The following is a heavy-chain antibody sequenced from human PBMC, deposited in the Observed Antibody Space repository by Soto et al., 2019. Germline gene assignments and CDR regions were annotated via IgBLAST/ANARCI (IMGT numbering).Heavy chain of an antibody. CDR3: AREGNYGSGSYYKGLDAFDI. CDR1: GDSVSSNSAA. V-gene: IGHV6-1*01. Sequence: SQTLSLTCAISGDSVSSNSAAWNWIRQSPSRGLEWLGRTYYRSKWYNDYAVSVKSPITINPDTSKNQFSLQLNSVTPEDTAVYYCAREGNYGSGSYYKGLDAFDIWGQGTMVTVSS. D-gene: IGHD3-10*01. J-gene: IGHJ3*02. CDR2: TYYRSKWYN.